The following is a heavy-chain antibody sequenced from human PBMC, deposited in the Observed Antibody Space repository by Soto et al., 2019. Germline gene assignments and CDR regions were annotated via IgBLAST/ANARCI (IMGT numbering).Heavy chain of an antibody. CDR1: GYTFTSYA. CDR3: ATDRGSGFDY. CDR2: INAGNGKT. V-gene: IGHV1-3*01. J-gene: IGHJ4*02. Sequence: ASVKVSCKASGYTFTSYAMHWVRQAPGQGLEWMGWINAGNGKTKYSQKFQGRVTMTGDTSTDTAYMELSSLRSEDTAVYYCATDRGSGFDYWGQGTLVTVSS. D-gene: IGHD3-10*01.